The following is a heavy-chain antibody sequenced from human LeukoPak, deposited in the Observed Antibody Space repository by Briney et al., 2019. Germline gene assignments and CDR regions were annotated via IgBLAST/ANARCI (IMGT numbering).Heavy chain of an antibody. Sequence: GGSLRLSCAASGFTFSSYGMHWVRQAPGKGLEWVAVIWYDGSNKYYADSVKGRFTISRDNSKNTLYLQMNSLRAEDTAVYYCARGIAAAQAFDPWGQGTLVTVSS. V-gene: IGHV3-33*01. J-gene: IGHJ5*02. CDR2: IWYDGSNK. CDR1: GFTFSSYG. CDR3: ARGIAAAQAFDP. D-gene: IGHD6-13*01.